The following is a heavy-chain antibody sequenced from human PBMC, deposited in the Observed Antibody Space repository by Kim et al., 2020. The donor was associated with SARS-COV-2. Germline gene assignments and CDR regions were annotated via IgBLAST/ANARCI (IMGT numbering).Heavy chain of an antibody. V-gene: IGHV3-7*03. D-gene: IGHD6-13*01. CDR1: GFTFSSYW. CDR2: IKQDGSEK. Sequence: GGSLRLSCAASGFTFSSYWMSWVRQAPGKGLEWVANIKQDGSEKYYVDSVKGRFTISRDNAKNSLYLQMNSLRAEDTAVYYCARDTVAALNDYYYYYGMDVWGQGTTVTVSS. J-gene: IGHJ6*02. CDR3: ARDTVAALNDYYYYYGMDV.